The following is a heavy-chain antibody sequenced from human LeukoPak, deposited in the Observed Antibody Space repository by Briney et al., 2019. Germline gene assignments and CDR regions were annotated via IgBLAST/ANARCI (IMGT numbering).Heavy chain of an antibody. J-gene: IGHJ6*03. V-gene: IGHV3-30*02. D-gene: IGHD1-26*01. CDR1: GFTLSTYD. CDR2: TRYDGSNK. CDR3: ARDGYSGSYYRLYYFFMDV. Sequence: GGSLRLSCAASGFTLSTYDMHWVRQAPGKGLEWVAFTRYDGSNKYYADSVKGRFTISRDNSENTLYLQMNSLRGEDTAVYYCARDGYSGSYYRLYYFFMDVWGKGTTVTVSS.